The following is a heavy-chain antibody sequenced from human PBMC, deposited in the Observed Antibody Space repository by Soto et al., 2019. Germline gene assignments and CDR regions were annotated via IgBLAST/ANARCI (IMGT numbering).Heavy chain of an antibody. V-gene: IGHV3-23*01. CDR1: GFSFSSYA. Sequence: PGGSLRLSCAASGFSFSSYAMRWVRQAPGKGMEWVSAISGSGGSTYYADSVKGRFTISRDNSKNTLYLQMNSLRAEDTAVYYCANPRGLDYFDYWGQGTLVTVSS. CDR3: ANPRGLDYFDY. J-gene: IGHJ4*02. CDR2: ISGSGGST.